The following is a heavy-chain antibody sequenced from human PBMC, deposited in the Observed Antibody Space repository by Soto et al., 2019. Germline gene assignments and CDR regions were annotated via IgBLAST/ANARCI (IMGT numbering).Heavy chain of an antibody. CDR3: AKSFSSGYYYVY. J-gene: IGHJ4*02. Sequence: QVQLVESGGGVVQPGRSLRLSCAASGFTFSSYGMHWVRQAPGKGLEWVAVISYDGSNKYYADSVKGRFTISRDNSKNTLYLQMNSLRAEDTAVYYCAKSFSSGYYYVYWGQGTLVTVSS. CDR1: GFTFSSYG. V-gene: IGHV3-30*18. D-gene: IGHD3-22*01. CDR2: ISYDGSNK.